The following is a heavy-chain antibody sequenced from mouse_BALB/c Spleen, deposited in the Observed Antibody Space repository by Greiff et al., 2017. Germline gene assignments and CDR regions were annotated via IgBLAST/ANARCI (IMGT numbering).Heavy chain of an antibody. J-gene: IGHJ4*01. D-gene: IGHD1-1*02. Sequence: EVKLVESGGGLVKPGGSLKLSCAASGFTFSSYTMSWVRQTPEKRLEWVATISSGGSYTYYPDSVKGRFTISRDNAKNTLYLQMSSLKSEDTAMYYCARHEGGNPFYYAMDYWGQGTSVTVSS. CDR2: ISSGGSYT. V-gene: IGHV5-6-4*01. CDR1: GFTFSSYT. CDR3: ARHEGGNPFYYAMDY.